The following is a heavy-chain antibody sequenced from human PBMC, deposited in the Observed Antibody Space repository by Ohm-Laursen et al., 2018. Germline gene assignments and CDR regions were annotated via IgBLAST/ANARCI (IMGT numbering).Heavy chain of an antibody. CDR3: VSQIVRDGYDN. J-gene: IGHJ4*02. Sequence: SDTLSLTCPVSGGSISTRSHYWGWIRQPPGKGLEWIGSIYYTGDTYYSPSLRSRVTISIDTSKNHFSLKLSSVTAPDTAVYYCVSQIVRDGYDNWGQGTLVTASS. CDR1: GGSISTRSHY. D-gene: IGHD5-24*01. V-gene: IGHV4-39*02. CDR2: IYYTGDT.